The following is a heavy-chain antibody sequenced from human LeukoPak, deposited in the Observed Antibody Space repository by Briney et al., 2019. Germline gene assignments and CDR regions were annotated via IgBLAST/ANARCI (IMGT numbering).Heavy chain of an antibody. CDR2: IIPIFGTA. Sequence: SVKVSLKASGYTFTSYYIHWVRQAPGQGLEWMGGIIPIFGTANYAQKFQGRVTITADESTSTAYMELSSLRSEDTAVYYCASPATIFDYWGQGTLVTVSS. J-gene: IGHJ4*02. V-gene: IGHV1-69*13. CDR3: ASPATIFDY. D-gene: IGHD5-24*01. CDR1: GYTFTSYY.